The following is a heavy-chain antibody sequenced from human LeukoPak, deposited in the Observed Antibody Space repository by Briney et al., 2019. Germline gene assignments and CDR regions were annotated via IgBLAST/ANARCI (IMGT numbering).Heavy chain of an antibody. CDR1: GFTFSSYA. J-gene: IGHJ6*02. CDR3: ERAESYGMDV. Sequence: QSGGSLRLSCAASGFTFSSYAMSWVRQAPGKGLEWVSAISGSGGSTYYADSVKGRFTISRDNAKNSLYLQMNSLRAEDTAVYYCERAESYGMDVWGQGTTVTVSS. CDR2: ISGSGGST. V-gene: IGHV3-23*01.